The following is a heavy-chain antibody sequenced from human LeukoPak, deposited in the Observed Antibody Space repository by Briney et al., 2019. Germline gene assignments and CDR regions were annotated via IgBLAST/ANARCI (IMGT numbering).Heavy chain of an antibody. Sequence: SVKVSCKASGGTFSSYAISWVRQAPGQGLEWMGRIIPILGIANYAQKFQGRVTITADKSTSTAYMELSSLRSEDTAVYYCARDIGDTPFYDWGQGTLVTVSS. J-gene: IGHJ4*02. CDR2: IIPILGIA. D-gene: IGHD2/OR15-2a*01. V-gene: IGHV1-69*04. CDR3: ARDIGDTPFYD. CDR1: GGTFSSYA.